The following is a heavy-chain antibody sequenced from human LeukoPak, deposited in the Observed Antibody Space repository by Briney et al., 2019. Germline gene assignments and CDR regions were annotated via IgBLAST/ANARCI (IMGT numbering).Heavy chain of an antibody. CDR1: GFTFSSYA. V-gene: IGHV3-30*04. CDR3: AKDLYGDYGGDY. D-gene: IGHD4-17*01. J-gene: IGHJ4*02. Sequence: GGSLRLSCAASGFTFSSYAMHWVRQAPGKGLEWVAVISYDGSNKYYADSVKGRFTISRDNSKNTLYLQMNSLRAEDTAVYYCAKDLYGDYGGDYWGQGTLVTVSS. CDR2: ISYDGSNK.